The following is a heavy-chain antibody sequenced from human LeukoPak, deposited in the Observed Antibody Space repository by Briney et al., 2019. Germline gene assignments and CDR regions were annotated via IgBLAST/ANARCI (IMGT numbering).Heavy chain of an antibody. CDR3: ARLGSVDV. CDR1: GGSFSGYY. CDR2: INHSGST. V-gene: IGHV4-34*01. Sequence: SETLSLTCAVYGGSFSGYYWSWIRQPPGKGLEWIGEINHSGSTNYNPSPKSRVTISADTSKNQFSLKLSSVTAADTAVYYCARLGSVDVWGQGTTVTVSS. J-gene: IGHJ6*02.